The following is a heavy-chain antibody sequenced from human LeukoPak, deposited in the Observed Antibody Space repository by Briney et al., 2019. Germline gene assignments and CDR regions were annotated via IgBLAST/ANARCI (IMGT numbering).Heavy chain of an antibody. J-gene: IGHJ4*02. V-gene: IGHV3-33*01. CDR2: IWYDGSDK. CDR1: GFSFSSYG. D-gene: IGHD5-24*01. Sequence: GGSLRLSCAASGFSFSSYGMHWVRQAPGKGLEWVAVIWYDGSDKYYGDSVKGRFTISRDNSKNTLYLQMNTLRAEDTAVYYCARVFRRDGYNYDYWGQGTLVTVSS. CDR3: ARVFRRDGYNYDY.